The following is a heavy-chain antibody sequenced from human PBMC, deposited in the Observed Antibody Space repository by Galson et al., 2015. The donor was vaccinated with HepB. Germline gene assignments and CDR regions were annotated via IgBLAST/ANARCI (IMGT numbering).Heavy chain of an antibody. V-gene: IGHV6-1*01. CDR1: GDSVSSNSAA. Sequence: CAISGDSVSSNSAAWNWIRQSPSRGLGWLGRTYYRSKWYNDYAVSVKSRITINPYTSKNQFSLQLNSMTPEDTAVYYCARSTGYLFGGGMDVWGQGTMVTVSS. D-gene: IGHD3-22*01. CDR3: ARSTGYLFGGGMDV. J-gene: IGHJ6*02. CDR2: TYYRSKWYN.